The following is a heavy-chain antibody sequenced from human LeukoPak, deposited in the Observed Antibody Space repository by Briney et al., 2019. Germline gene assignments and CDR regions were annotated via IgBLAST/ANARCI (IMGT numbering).Heavy chain of an antibody. Sequence: GGSLRLSCAASGFTLDDYGMSWLRQDPVKGLEWVSGINWNGGSTGYADSVKGRFTISRDNAENSLYLQMNSLRAEDTALYYCARAYRAARPIYYYYGMDVWGQGTTVTVSS. CDR1: GFTLDDYG. J-gene: IGHJ6*02. D-gene: IGHD6-6*01. CDR3: ARAYRAARPIYYYYGMDV. V-gene: IGHV3-20*04. CDR2: INWNGGST.